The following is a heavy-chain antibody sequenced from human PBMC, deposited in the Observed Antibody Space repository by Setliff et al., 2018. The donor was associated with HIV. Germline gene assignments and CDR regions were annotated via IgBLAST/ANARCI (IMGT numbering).Heavy chain of an antibody. D-gene: IGHD4-17*01. J-gene: IGHJ4*02. CDR3: ATEEGTTVHRIGF. V-gene: IGHV4-61*09. CDR1: GDSISNGNFY. Sequence: SETLSLTCTVSGDSISNGNFYWSWIRQSAGKGLEWFGHIYRTGSANYNPSLKSRLTISVDTYKNQFSLNLSSVTAADTAVYYCATEEGTTVHRIGFWGQGTLVTVSS. CDR2: IYRTGSA.